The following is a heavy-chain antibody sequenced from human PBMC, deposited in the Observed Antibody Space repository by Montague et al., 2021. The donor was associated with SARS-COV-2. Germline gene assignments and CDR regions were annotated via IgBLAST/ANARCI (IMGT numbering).Heavy chain of an antibody. D-gene: IGHD4-23*01. Sequence: SETLSLTCTVSGGSITGYYWSWLRRSPGKGLEWIAYIYDGGAVNYNPSLGSRVTISTDTSKNQLSLKMNSVTAADTAVYYCVRDHPYGGPRGAYDIWGQGTVVDVSS. CDR3: VRDHPYGGPRGAYDI. V-gene: IGHV4-59*01. J-gene: IGHJ3*02. CDR1: GGSITGYY. CDR2: IYDGGAV.